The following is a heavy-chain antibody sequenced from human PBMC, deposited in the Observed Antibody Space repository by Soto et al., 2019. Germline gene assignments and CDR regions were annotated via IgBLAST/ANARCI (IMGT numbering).Heavy chain of an antibody. J-gene: IGHJ4*02. CDR3: ARRWGEGRVDY. CDR1: GGSISSSNW. D-gene: IGHD3-10*01. V-gene: IGHV4-4*02. CDR2: IYHSGNT. Sequence: QVQLQESGPGLVKPSGTLSPTCAVSGGSISSSNWWSWVRQPPGKGLEWIGEIYHSGNTNYNPSLKSRVTMAVDKSRNQFSLKLSSGTAAAAAVYYCARRWGEGRVDYWGQGTLGTVSS.